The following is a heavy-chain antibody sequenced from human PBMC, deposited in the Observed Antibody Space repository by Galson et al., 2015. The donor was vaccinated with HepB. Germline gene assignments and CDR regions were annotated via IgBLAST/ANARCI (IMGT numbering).Heavy chain of an antibody. D-gene: IGHD1-26*01. J-gene: IGHJ6*02. CDR1: GFTFSNAW. V-gene: IGHV3-11*04. Sequence: SLRLSCAASGFTFSNAWMSWVRQAPGKGLEWLSYISSIGSDIDYADSVRGPFTISRDNAKNSVYLQMNSLRAEDTAVYYCARGKYSGTYSYHYYGMDVWGQGTTVTVSS. CDR3: ARGKYSGTYSYHYYGMDV. CDR2: ISSIGSDI.